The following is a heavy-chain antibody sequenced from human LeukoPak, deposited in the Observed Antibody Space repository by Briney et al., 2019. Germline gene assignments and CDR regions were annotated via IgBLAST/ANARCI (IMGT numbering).Heavy chain of an antibody. V-gene: IGHV4-59*08. D-gene: IGHD4-17*01. CDR1: GGSISSYY. CDR2: IYYTGST. J-gene: IGHJ4*02. CDR3: ARLYGDYVVDY. Sequence: SETLSLTCTVSGGSISSYYWSCIRQPPGKGLEWIGFIYYTGSTDYNPSLKSRVTISIDTSKNQFSLKLSSVTAADTAVYYCARLYGDYVVDYWGQGTLVTVSS.